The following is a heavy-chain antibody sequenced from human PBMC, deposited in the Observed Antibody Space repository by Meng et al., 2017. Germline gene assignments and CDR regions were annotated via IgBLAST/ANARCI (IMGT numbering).Heavy chain of an antibody. CDR1: GYNFPDYY. V-gene: IGHV1-2*06. CDR3: ARDEDISAAGKLFGDY. J-gene: IGHJ4*02. CDR2: INPKSGDT. D-gene: IGHD6-25*01. Sequence: QGQLLQSGAEVKKPGASVKVSCKPSGYNFPDYYIHWVRRAPGQGLEWMGRINPKSGDTHYAQKFQARVTMTGDTSISTAYMELSGLRSDDTAMYYCARDEDISAAGKLFGDYWGQGTLVTVPS.